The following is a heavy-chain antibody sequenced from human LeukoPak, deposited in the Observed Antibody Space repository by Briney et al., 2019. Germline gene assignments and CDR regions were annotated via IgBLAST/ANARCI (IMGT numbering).Heavy chain of an antibody. CDR3: AKDGNYYYYGMDV. Sequence: GGSLRLSCAASGFTFSSYAMSWVRQAPGKGLEWVSVIRGSDTGTYYADSVKGRFTISRDNSKNTLYLQMNSLRAEDTAVYYCAKDGNYYYYGMDVWGQGTTVTVSS. CDR1: GFTFSSYA. CDR2: IRGSDTGT. J-gene: IGHJ6*02. V-gene: IGHV3-23*01.